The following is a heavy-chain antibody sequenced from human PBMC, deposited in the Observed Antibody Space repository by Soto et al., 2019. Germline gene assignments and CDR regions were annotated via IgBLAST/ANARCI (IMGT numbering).Heavy chain of an antibody. CDR3: ASGYDILTGYPGGDHYGMDV. CDR2: IYYSGST. V-gene: IGHV4-39*01. CDR1: GSSISSSSYY. D-gene: IGHD3-9*01. J-gene: IGHJ6*02. Sequence: SETLSHTFTFSGSSISSSSYYWGWIRQPPGQGLEWIGSIYYSGSTYYNPSLKSRVTISVDTSKNQFSLKLSSVTAADTAVYYCASGYDILTGYPGGDHYGMDVWGQVTTVT.